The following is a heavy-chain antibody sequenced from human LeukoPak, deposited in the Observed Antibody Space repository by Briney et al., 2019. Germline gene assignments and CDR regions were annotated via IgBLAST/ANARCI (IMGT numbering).Heavy chain of an antibody. CDR2: INPNSGGT. Sequence: GASVKASCKASGYTFTGYYMHWVRQAPGQGLEWMGWINPNSGGTNYAQKFRGRVTMTRDTSISTAYMELSRLRSDDTAVYYCARARPGAYGSGSYPDYWGQGTLVTVSS. J-gene: IGHJ4*02. CDR3: ARARPGAYGSGSYPDY. V-gene: IGHV1-2*02. D-gene: IGHD3-10*01. CDR1: GYTFTGYY.